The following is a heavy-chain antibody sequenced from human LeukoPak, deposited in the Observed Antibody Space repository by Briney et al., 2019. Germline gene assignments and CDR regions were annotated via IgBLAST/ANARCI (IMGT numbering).Heavy chain of an antibody. CDR2: INHSGST. CDR3: ARGRVNYYDSSGYQGSDY. CDR1: GGSFSGYY. V-gene: IGHV4-34*01. Sequence: SETLSLTCAVYGGSFSGYYWRWIRQPPGKGLEWIGEINHSGSTNYNPSLKSRVTISVDTSKNQFSLKLSSVTAADTAVYYCARGRVNYYDSSGYQGSDYWGQGTLVTVSS. D-gene: IGHD3-22*01. J-gene: IGHJ4*02.